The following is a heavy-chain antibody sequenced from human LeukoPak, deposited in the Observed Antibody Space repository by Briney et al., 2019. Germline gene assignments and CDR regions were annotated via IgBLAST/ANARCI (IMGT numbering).Heavy chain of an antibody. V-gene: IGHV4-30-4*07. D-gene: IGHD3-22*01. J-gene: IGHJ4*02. CDR1: GGSISSGGYS. CDR2: IYYSGNT. CDR3: ARDGRYYDSSGYIRGFDY. Sequence: KPSETLSLTCAVSGGSISSGGYSWSWIRQPPGKGLEWIGYIYYSGNTYYNPSLKSRLTIAIDTSNNQFSLKLSSVTAADTAVYYCARDGRYYDSSGYIRGFDYWGQGTLVTVSS.